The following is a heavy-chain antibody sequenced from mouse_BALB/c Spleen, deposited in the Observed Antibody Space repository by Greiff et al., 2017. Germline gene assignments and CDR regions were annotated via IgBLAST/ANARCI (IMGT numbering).Heavy chain of an antibody. V-gene: IGHV1-7*01. Sequence: QVQLQQSGAELAKPGASVKMSCKASGYTFTSYWMHWVKQRPGQGLEWIGYINPSTGYTEYNQKFKDKATLTADKSSSTAYMQLSSLTSEDSAVYYCARRLLTGTLFDYWGQGTTLTVSS. CDR3: ARRLLTGTLFDY. D-gene: IGHD4-1*01. CDR2: INPSTGYT. J-gene: IGHJ2*01. CDR1: GYTFTSYW.